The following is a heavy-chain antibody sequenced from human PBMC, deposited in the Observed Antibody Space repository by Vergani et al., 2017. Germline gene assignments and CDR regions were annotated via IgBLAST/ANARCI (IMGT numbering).Heavy chain of an antibody. CDR2: IYYSGST. Sequence: QLQLQESGPGLVKPSETLSLTCTVSGGSISSSSYYWGWIRQPPGKGLEWIGSIYYSGSTYYNPSLKSRVTISVDTSKNQFSLKLSSVTAADTAVYYCARTRLRRIAAAEGVGVGGDMDVWGKGTTVTVSS. D-gene: IGHD6-13*01. CDR3: ARTRLRRIAAAEGVGVGGDMDV. V-gene: IGHV4-39*07. J-gene: IGHJ6*03. CDR1: GGSISSSSYY.